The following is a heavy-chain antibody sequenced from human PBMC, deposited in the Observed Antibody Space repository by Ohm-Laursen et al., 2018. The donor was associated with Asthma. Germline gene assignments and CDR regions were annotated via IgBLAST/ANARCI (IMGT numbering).Heavy chain of an antibody. CDR2: GGSYYDGGLK. CDR3: ARARRGYAFDV. J-gene: IGHJ3*01. V-gene: IGHV3-30-3*01. Sequence: SLRLSCTASGFTFRSYAMHWVRQAPGKGLEWVAVGGSYYDGGLKYYADSVNGRFTISRDNSKNTLSLQMSSLGAEDSAVYSCARARRGYAFDVWGPGTKVTVSS. CDR1: GFTFRSYA.